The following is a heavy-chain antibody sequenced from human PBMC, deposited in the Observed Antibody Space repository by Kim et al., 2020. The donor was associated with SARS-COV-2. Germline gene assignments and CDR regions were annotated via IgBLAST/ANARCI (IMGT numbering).Heavy chain of an antibody. CDR2: INAGNGNT. J-gene: IGHJ3*02. V-gene: IGHV1-3*01. CDR1: GYTFTSYA. CDR3: ARDLGDSSGYYPPADAFDI. Sequence: ASVKVSCKASGYTFTSYAMHWVRQAPGQRLEWMGWINAGNGNTKYSQKFQGRVTITRDTSASTAYMELSSLRSEDTAVYYCARDLGDSSGYYPPADAFDIWGQGTMVTVSS. D-gene: IGHD3-22*01.